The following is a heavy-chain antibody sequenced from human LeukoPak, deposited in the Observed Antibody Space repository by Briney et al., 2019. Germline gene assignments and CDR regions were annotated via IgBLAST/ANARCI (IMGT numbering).Heavy chain of an antibody. CDR3: GRFGCEAATSD. V-gene: IGHV3-7*01. Sequence: GGSLRLSCAASGFTFSTYWMTWVRQAPGEGLEWVANIEPSGSETYYVDTVKGRFTIFRDNANDLLYLQMNTLGAEDTALYYCGRFGCEAATSDWGRGTLVAVSS. J-gene: IGHJ4*02. CDR1: GFTFSTYW. D-gene: IGHD1-26*01. CDR2: IEPSGSET.